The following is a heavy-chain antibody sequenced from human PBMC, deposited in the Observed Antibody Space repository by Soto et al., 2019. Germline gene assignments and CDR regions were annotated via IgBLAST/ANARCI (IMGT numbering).Heavy chain of an antibody. J-gene: IGHJ4*02. CDR3: ARDMEGTTGTGFDY. V-gene: IGHV1-2*04. D-gene: IGHD1-1*01. CDR2: INPNSGGT. Sequence: ASVKVSCKASGYTFTGYYMHWVRQAPGQGLEWMGWINPNSGGTNYAQKFQGWVTMTRDTSISTAYMELSRLRSDDTAVCYCARDMEGTTGTGFDYWGQGTLVTVSS. CDR1: GYTFTGYY.